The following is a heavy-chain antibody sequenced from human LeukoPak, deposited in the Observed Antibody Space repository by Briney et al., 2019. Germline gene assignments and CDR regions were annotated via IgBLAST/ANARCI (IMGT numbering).Heavy chain of an antibody. Sequence: APVKLSCDASGYTFTGYYMHWVPQAPGQGLEWMVRINPNSGGTNYAQKFQGRVTMTKDTSISTAYMKMSRLRTDDTAVYYCASLVVVVAATTSPKVDTAMVRDFDYWGQGTLVTVSS. CDR1: GYTFTGYY. V-gene: IGHV1-2*06. CDR3: ASLVVVVAATTSPKVDTAMVRDFDY. D-gene: IGHD2-15*01. J-gene: IGHJ4*02. CDR2: INPNSGGT.